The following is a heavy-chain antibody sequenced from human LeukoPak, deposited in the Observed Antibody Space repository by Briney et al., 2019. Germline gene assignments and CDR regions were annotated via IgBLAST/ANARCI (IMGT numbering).Heavy chain of an antibody. CDR3: AREGAAMGGFDY. J-gene: IGHJ4*02. V-gene: IGHV3-48*03. Sequence: PGRSLRLSCAASGFTFSSYEMNWVRQAPGKGLEWVSYISSSGSTIYYADSVKGRFTISRDNAKNSLYLQMNSLRAEDTAVYYCAREGAAMGGFDYWGQGTLVTVSS. CDR1: GFTFSSYE. D-gene: IGHD2-2*01. CDR2: ISSSGSTI.